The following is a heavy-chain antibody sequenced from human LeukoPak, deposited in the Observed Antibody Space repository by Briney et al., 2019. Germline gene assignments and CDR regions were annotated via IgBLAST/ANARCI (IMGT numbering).Heavy chain of an antibody. D-gene: IGHD6-13*01. J-gene: IGHJ4*02. CDR3: ARDQGSTSWYYFDY. CDR2: ISYDGSNK. Sequence: PGGSLRLSCAASGFTFSSYAMHWVREAPGKGLEWVAVISYDGSNKYYADSVKGRFTISRDNSKNTLYLQMNSLRAEDTAVYYCARDQGSTSWYYFDYWGQGTLVTVSS. CDR1: GFTFSSYA. V-gene: IGHV3-30-3*01.